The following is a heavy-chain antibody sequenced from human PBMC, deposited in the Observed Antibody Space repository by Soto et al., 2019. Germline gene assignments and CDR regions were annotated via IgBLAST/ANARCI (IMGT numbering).Heavy chain of an antibody. V-gene: IGHV3-74*01. CDR3: VRGTNSWYWIAY. D-gene: IGHD2-8*02. CDR2: INIGGSAA. CDR1: GFTFSNYW. Sequence: EVQLVESRGGLVQPGGSLRLSFAASGFTFSNYWMHWVRLPPGKGLLWVSRINIGGSAANYEGSVEGRFTVSRDDAKKTLYLQMNSLRYDDTAGYYCVRGTNSWYWIAYWGQGSPVTVYS. J-gene: IGHJ4*02.